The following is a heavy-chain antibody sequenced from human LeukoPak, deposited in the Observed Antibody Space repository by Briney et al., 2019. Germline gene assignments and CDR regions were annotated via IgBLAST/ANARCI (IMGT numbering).Heavy chain of an antibody. J-gene: IGHJ4*02. V-gene: IGHV4-59*01. CDR1: GGSISSYY. CDR3: ARVGYSYGGNFGTYYFDY. Sequence: SETLSLTCTVSGGSISSYYWSWIRQPPGKGLEWIGYIYYSGSTNYNPSLKSRVTISVDASKNRFSLKLSSVTAADTAVYYCARVGYSYGGNFGTYYFDYWGQGTLVTVSS. D-gene: IGHD4-23*01. CDR2: IYYSGST.